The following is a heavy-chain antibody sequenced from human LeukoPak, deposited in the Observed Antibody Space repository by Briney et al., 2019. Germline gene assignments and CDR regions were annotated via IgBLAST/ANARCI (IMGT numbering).Heavy chain of an antibody. CDR2: IYYSGST. J-gene: IGHJ5*02. CDR1: GGSISSSSYY. Sequence: SETLSLTCTASGGSISSSSYYWGWIRQPPGKGLEWVGSIYYSGSTYYNPSLKSRVTISVDTSKNQFSLKLSSVTAADTAVYYCARQAVDTAMVLFDPWGQGTLVTVSS. D-gene: IGHD5-18*01. V-gene: IGHV4-39*01. CDR3: ARQAVDTAMVLFDP.